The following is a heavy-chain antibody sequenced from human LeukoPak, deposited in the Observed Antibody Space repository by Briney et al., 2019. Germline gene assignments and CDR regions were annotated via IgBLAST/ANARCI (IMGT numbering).Heavy chain of an antibody. CDR3: AKEGGDVLLWFGALLPRIYFDY. CDR2: ISGSGAST. D-gene: IGHD3-10*01. J-gene: IGHJ4*02. V-gene: IGHV3-23*01. Sequence: GSLRLSCAASGFTFSSYAMSWVRQAPGKGLEWVSAISGSGASTYYAVYGKGPFTISRDNSTITMYLQMNSLRAEDTAVYYCAKEGGDVLLWFGALLPRIYFDYWGQGTLVTVSS. CDR1: GFTFSSYA.